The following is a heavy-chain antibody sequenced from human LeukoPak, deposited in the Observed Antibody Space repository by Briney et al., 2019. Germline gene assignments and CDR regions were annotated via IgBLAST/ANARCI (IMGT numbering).Heavy chain of an antibody. Sequence: PGRSLRLSCAASGFSFSAYGMHWVRQAPGKGVEWVAVIWYDGSNKYYADSVKGRFTISRDNSKNTVYLQMNSLRVEDTAVYYCAYGSGSSAPHYFDYWGQGTLVTVSS. J-gene: IGHJ4*02. V-gene: IGHV3-33*01. CDR2: IWYDGSNK. D-gene: IGHD3-10*01. CDR3: AYGSGSSAPHYFDY. CDR1: GFSFSAYG.